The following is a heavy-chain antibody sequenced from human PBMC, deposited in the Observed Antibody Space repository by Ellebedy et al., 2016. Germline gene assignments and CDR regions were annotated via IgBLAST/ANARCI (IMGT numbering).Heavy chain of an antibody. D-gene: IGHD3-9*01. V-gene: IGHV4-59*01. CDR2: IFHSGGT. J-gene: IGHJ6*02. CDR3: AREGNDILTGPGNYDMDV. Sequence: SETLSLTCSVSGGSMSGDYWSWIRQSPGKGLEWLGEIFHSGGTVYNPSLKGRVTISVDTSKNQSSLNLTSVTAADTAVYYCAREGNDILTGPGNYDMDVWGQGTTVTVSS. CDR1: GGSMSGDY.